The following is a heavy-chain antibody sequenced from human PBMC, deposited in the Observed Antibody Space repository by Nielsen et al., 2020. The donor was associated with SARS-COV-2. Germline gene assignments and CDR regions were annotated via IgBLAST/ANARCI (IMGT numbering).Heavy chain of an antibody. D-gene: IGHD3-10*01. J-gene: IGHJ6*02. CDR2: IYYSGST. CDR3: ARETAMVRGVTTRTYYYYGMDV. V-gene: IGHV4-31*02. Sequence: RQAPGKGLEWIGYIYYSGSTYYNPSLKSRVTISVDTSKNQFSLKLSSVTAADTAVYYCARETAMVRGVTTRTYYYYGMDVWGQGITVTVSS.